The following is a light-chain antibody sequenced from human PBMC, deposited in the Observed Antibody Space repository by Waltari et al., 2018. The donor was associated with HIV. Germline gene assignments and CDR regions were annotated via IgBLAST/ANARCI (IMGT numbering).Light chain of an antibody. V-gene: IGLV1-51*01. CDR2: ENS. Sequence: QSVLTQPPSVSAAPGQKVSISCSGSSSNIGNNFVSWYQQLPAAAPRLLIYENSCRPSGIPGRLAGSKSVTPATLDISGRQTGDEATYFCGAWDTRLSIVIFGGGTKLTVL. CDR3: GAWDTRLSIVI. CDR1: SSNIGNNF. J-gene: IGLJ2*01.